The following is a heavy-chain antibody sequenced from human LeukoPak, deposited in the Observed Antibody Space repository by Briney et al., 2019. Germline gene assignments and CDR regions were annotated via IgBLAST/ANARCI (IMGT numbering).Heavy chain of an antibody. CDR2: IIPIFGTA. Sequence: ASVKVSCKASGGTFSSYAISWVRQAPGQGLEWMGRIIPIFGTANYAQKFQGRVTITTDESTSTAYMELSSLRSEDTAGYYCATSTGTVTTSTWHYWGQGTLVTVSS. J-gene: IGHJ4*02. D-gene: IGHD4-17*01. V-gene: IGHV1-69*05. CDR1: GGTFSSYA. CDR3: ATSTGTVTTSTWHY.